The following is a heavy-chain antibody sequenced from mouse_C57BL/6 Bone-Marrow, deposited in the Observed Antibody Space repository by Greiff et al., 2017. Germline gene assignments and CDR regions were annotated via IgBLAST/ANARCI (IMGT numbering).Heavy chain of an antibody. CDR1: GFNFTDYY. CDR2: IDPEDGET. Sequence: VHVKQSGAELVKPGASVKLSCTASGFNFTDYYMHWVKQRTEQGLEWIGRIDPEDGETKYDPKFQGKATITADTSSNTADLQLSSLTSEDTAVYSCDPYYYGSSYAWFAYWGQGTLVTVSA. D-gene: IGHD1-1*01. V-gene: IGHV14-2*01. J-gene: IGHJ3*01. CDR3: DPYYYGSSYAWFAY.